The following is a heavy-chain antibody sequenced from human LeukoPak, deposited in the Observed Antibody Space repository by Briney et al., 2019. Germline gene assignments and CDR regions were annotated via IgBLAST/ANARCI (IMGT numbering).Heavy chain of an antibody. CDR2: ISYDGSNK. J-gene: IGHJ6*03. CDR3: ARVDTAMVLLSKNAATDMDV. D-gene: IGHD5-18*01. V-gene: IGHV3-30*04. CDR1: GFTFSSYA. Sequence: GGSLRLSCAASGFTFSSYAMHWVRQAPGKGLGWVAVISYDGSNKYYADSVKGRFTISRDNSKNTLYLQMNSLRAEDTAVYYCARVDTAMVLLSKNAATDMDVWGKGTTVTVSS.